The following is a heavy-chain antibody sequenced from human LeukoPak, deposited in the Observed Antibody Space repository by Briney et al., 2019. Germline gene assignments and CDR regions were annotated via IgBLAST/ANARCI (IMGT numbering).Heavy chain of an antibody. V-gene: IGHV3-33*01. Sequence: GGSLRLSCAASGFTFRSYGMHWVRQAPGKGLEWVAVIWYDGSNKYYADSVKGRFTVSRDNSKNTLYLQMNSLRAEDTVVYYCASAVASSSGWYADYWGQGTLVTVSS. CDR1: GFTFRSYG. D-gene: IGHD6-19*01. CDR3: ASAVASSSGWYADY. CDR2: IWYDGSNK. J-gene: IGHJ4*02.